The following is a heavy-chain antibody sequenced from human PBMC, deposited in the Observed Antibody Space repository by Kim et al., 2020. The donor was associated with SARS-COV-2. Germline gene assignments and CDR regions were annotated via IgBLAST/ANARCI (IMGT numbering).Heavy chain of an antibody. J-gene: IGHJ6*02. V-gene: IGHV7-4-1*02. CDR1: GYTFTSYA. Sequence: ASVKVSCKASGYTFTSYAMNWVRQAPGQGIEWMGWINTNTGNPTYAQGFTGRFVFSLDTSVSTAYLQISSLKAEDTAVYYCARPGGDYGDYVHYYYGMDVWGQGTTVTVSS. CDR2: INTNTGNP. CDR3: ARPGGDYGDYVHYYYGMDV. D-gene: IGHD4-17*01.